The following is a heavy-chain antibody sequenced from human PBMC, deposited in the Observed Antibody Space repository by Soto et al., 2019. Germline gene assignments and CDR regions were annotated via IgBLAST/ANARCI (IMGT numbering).Heavy chain of an antibody. D-gene: IGHD6-13*01. Sequence: ETLSLTCTVSGGSISSYYWSWIRQPPGKGLEWIGYIYYSGSTNYNPSLKSRVTISVDTSKNQFSLKLSSVTAADTAVYYCARGQTGYSSSWYVSYWFDPWGQGTLVTVSS. CDR3: ARGQTGYSSSWYVSYWFDP. CDR1: GGSISSYY. CDR2: IYYSGST. J-gene: IGHJ5*02. V-gene: IGHV4-59*01.